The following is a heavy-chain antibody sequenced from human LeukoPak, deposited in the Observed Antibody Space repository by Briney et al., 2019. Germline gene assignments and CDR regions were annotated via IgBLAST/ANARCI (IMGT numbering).Heavy chain of an antibody. CDR1: GFTFSSYS. V-gene: IGHV3-48*01. CDR3: AKGVLRITMVRGRFPLYYFDY. J-gene: IGHJ4*02. CDR2: ISSRSSTI. Sequence: PGGSLRLSCAASGFTFSSYSMNWVRQAPGKGLEWVSYISSRSSTIYYADSVKGRFTISRDNAKNSLYLQMNSLRAEDTAVYYCAKGVLRITMVRGRFPLYYFDYWGQGTLVTVSS. D-gene: IGHD3-10*01.